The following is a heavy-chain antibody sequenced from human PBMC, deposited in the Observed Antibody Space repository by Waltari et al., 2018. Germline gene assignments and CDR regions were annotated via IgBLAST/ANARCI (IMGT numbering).Heavy chain of an antibody. CDR1: GFTFADYT. V-gene: IGHV3-49*03. CDR2: LRNKRDGETT. J-gene: IGHJ4*02. D-gene: IGHD5-12*01. Sequence: EVQLVESGWGLEQPGRSMRLCCAASGFTFADYTMSWFRRAPGKGLACVGFLRNKRDGETTSYAASVKGRISIYREDSISIAYLQLNSLKSEVTAMYYCDRGEYSGFDGSYYFAYWGQGTLVTVSS. CDR3: DRGEYSGFDGSYYFAY.